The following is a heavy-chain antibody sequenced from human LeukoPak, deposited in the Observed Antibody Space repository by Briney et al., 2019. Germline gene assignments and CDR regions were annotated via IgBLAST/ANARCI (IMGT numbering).Heavy chain of an antibody. J-gene: IGHJ5*02. V-gene: IGHV4-34*01. CDR1: GGSFSGYY. CDR3: ARGGYGEYNWFDP. Sequence: SETLSLTCAVYGGSFSGYYWSCIRQPPGKGLEWIGEINHSGSTNYNPSLKSRVTISVDTSKNQFSLKLSSVTAADTAVYYCARGGYGEYNWFDPWGQGTLVTVSS. CDR2: INHSGST. D-gene: IGHD4-17*01.